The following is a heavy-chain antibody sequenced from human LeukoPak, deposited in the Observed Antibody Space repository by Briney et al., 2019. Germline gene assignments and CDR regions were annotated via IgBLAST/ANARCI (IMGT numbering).Heavy chain of an antibody. CDR2: MRSDGSHE. D-gene: IGHD3-10*01. Sequence: GGPLRLSCATSGFTFSSNGVHWARQAPGKGLEWVAFMRSDGSHEEYAESVKGRFAISRDNFKNTVHLQMNSLRFEDTAVYYCAKAFGPGSYIIDHWGRGTLVTVSS. CDR1: GFTFSSNG. J-gene: IGHJ4*02. CDR3: AKAFGPGSYIIDH. V-gene: IGHV3-30*02.